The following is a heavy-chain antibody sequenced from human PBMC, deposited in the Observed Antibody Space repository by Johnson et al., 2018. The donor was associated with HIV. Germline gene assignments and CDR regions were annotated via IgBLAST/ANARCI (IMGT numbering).Heavy chain of an antibody. J-gene: IGHJ3*02. V-gene: IGHV3-33*08. CDR1: GFTFFSYG. D-gene: IGHD6-19*01. CDR3: VRDQGSGWPTNAFDI. CDR2: ITYDGRNK. Sequence: QEQLVESGGGVVRPGRSLRLSCVASGFTFFSYGMHWVRQAPGKGLEWVAVITYDGRNKYYTDSVKGRFIISRDNSKNMTNLQMNGLSDEDTADYYCVRDQGSGWPTNAFDIWGRGTRVTVSS.